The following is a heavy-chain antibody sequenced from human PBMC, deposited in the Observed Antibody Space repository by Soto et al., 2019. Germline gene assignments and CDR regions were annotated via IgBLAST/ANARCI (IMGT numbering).Heavy chain of an antibody. CDR3: ARADPRRGYSYGHSPQRGNNWFDP. V-gene: IGHV4-4*02. Sequence: SETLSLTCAVSGGSISSSNWWSWVRQPPGKGLEWIGEIYHSGSTNYNPSLKSRVTISVDKSKNQFSLKLSSVTAADTAVYYCARADPRRGYSYGHSPQRGNNWFDPWGQGTLVTVSS. CDR2: IYHSGST. J-gene: IGHJ5*02. D-gene: IGHD5-18*01. CDR1: GGSISSSNW.